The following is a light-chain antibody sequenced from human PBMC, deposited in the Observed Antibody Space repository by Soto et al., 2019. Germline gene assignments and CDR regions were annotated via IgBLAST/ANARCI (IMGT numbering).Light chain of an antibody. J-gene: IGLJ2*01. V-gene: IGLV2-14*01. Sequence: QSALTQPASVSGSPGQSITISCTGTSSDIGGYNYVSWYQQHPGKAPKLMIYDVSNRPSGVSNRFSGSKSGNTASLTISGLQAEDEADYYCSSCTSSNTYVVLGGGTKLTVL. CDR2: DVS. CDR1: SSDIGGYNY. CDR3: SSCTSSNTYVV.